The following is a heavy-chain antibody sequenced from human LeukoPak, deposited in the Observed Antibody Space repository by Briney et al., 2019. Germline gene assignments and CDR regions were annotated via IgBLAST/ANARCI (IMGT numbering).Heavy chain of an antibody. CDR2: INPSGGST. J-gene: IGHJ4*02. D-gene: IGHD5-18*01. V-gene: IGHV1-46*01. Sequence: ASVKVSCTASGYTFTIYYMHWVRQAPGQGLEWMGIINPSGGSTTYAQKFQGRVPITRDPSTSTVYMELTSLTSEATPVFSCGRKSCPIQLHIWGSAFDYGGQGTLVTVSS. CDR3: GRKSCPIQLHIWGSAFDY. CDR1: GYTFTIYY.